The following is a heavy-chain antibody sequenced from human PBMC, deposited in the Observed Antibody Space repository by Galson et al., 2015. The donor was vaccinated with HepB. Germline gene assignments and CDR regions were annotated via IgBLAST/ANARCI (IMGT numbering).Heavy chain of an antibody. CDR1: GYNFSTYW. J-gene: IGHJ5*02. V-gene: IGHV5-10-1*01. D-gene: IGHD2-15*01. Sequence: QSGAEVTKPGESLRISCKASGYNFSTYWITWVRQMPGKGLEWMGRIDPTDSYTNYSPSFQGHVTISADKSLSTAFLQWRSLKASDTAMYYCARSPSPSYCSGGNCYGWFDPWGQGTLVSVSS. CDR3: ARSPSPSYCSGGNCYGWFDP. CDR2: IDPTDSYT.